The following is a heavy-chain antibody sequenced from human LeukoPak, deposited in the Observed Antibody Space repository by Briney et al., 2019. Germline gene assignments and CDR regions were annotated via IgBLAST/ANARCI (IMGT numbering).Heavy chain of an antibody. D-gene: IGHD3-22*01. CDR2: ISAYNGDT. Sequence: ASVKVSCKASGYTFSNYGISWVRQAPGQGLDYIGWISAYNGDTNYAQKFQGRVTMTTDTSTSTAYMELRSLRSDDTAVYYCARDLTHRRNYDNSGYQIVSAFWGQGTLVTVSS. V-gene: IGHV1-18*01. J-gene: IGHJ4*02. CDR3: ARDLTHRRNYDNSGYQIVSAF. CDR1: GYTFSNYG.